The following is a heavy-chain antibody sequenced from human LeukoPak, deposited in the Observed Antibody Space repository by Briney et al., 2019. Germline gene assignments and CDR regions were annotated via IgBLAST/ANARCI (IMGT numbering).Heavy chain of an antibody. V-gene: IGHV3-23*01. CDR1: GFTFTTYT. CDR3: AEDRVPDNGWNFDI. Sequence: PGGSLRLSCAASGFTFTTYTISWVRQAPGKGLEWVSCIYGDASTTFYADSVRGRFTISRDSSKSMVYLQMSGLRVDDTALYYCAEDRVPDNGWNFDIWGQGTMVIVSA. J-gene: IGHJ3*02. CDR2: IYGDASTT. D-gene: IGHD1-1*01.